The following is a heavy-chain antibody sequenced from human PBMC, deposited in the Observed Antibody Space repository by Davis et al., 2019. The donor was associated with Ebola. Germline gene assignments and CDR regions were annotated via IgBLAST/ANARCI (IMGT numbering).Heavy chain of an antibody. D-gene: IGHD3-22*01. CDR1: GGSISRGGSY. CDR2: IYYSGST. V-gene: IGHV4-31*03. CDR3: ARDLRYDSSGYDYYFYMDV. J-gene: IGHJ6*03. Sequence: PSETLSLTCTVSGGSISRGGSYWTWIRQHPGKGLEWIGYIYYSGSTYYKPSLKSRVTISLDTSKNQFSLNLYSVTAADTAVNYCARDLRYDSSGYDYYFYMDVWGKGTTVTVPS.